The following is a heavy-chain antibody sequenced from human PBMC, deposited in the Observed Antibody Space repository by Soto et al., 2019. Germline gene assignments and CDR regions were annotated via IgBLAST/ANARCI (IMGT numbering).Heavy chain of an antibody. J-gene: IGHJ6*03. CDR1: GYSFTSYW. V-gene: IGHV5-51*01. Sequence: GESLKISCKGSGYSFTSYWIGWVRQMPGKGLEWMGIIYPGDSDTRYSPSFQGQVTISADKSISTAYLQWSSLKASDTAMYYCGLSDYGSGSYYKDYYYYYMDVWGKGTTVTVSS. CDR3: GLSDYGSGSYYKDYYYYYMDV. CDR2: IYPGDSDT. D-gene: IGHD3-10*01.